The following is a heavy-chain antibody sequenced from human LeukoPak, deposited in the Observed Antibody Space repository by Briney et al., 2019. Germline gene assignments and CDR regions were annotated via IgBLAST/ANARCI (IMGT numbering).Heavy chain of an antibody. CDR2: ISAYNGNT. J-gene: IGHJ6*02. V-gene: IGHV1-18*01. CDR3: AREGYSGREEHYYYYYGMDV. CDR1: GYTFTSYG. Sequence: GASVKVSCKASGYTFTSYGISWVRQAPGQGLEWMGWISAYNGNTNYAQKLQGRVTMTTDTSTSTAYMELRSLRSDDTAVYYCAREGYSGREEHYYYYYGMDVWGQGTTVTVSS. D-gene: IGHD2-15*01.